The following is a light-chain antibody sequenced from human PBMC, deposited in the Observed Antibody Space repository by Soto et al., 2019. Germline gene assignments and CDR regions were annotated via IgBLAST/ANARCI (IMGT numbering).Light chain of an antibody. Sequence: DIQVTQAPSTLPAALVDRGRVTFRASKSIDRWLAWYQQRPGKAPKILIYHASSLETGVPSRFSGSGSGTEFTLTISSQQPDDFATYYCQHYNIYGTFGQGTKVDIK. V-gene: IGKV1-5*01. CDR3: QHYNIYGT. CDR1: KSIDRW. J-gene: IGKJ1*01. CDR2: HAS.